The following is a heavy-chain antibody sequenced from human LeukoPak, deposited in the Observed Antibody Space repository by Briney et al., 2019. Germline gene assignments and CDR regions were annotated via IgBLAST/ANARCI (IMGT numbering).Heavy chain of an antibody. CDR3: TTDYSSGWYRMDY. V-gene: IGHV3-15*01. CDR1: GFTFSNAW. Sequence: GGSLRLSCAASGFTFSNAWMSWVHQAPGKGLEWVGRIKSKTDGGTTDYAAPVKGRFTISRDDSKNTLYLQMNSLKTEDTAVYYCTTDYSSGWYRMDYWGQGTLVTVSS. D-gene: IGHD6-19*01. J-gene: IGHJ4*02. CDR2: IKSKTDGGTT.